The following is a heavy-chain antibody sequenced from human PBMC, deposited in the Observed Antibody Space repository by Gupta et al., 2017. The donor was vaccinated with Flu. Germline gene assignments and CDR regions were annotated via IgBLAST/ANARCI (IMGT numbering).Heavy chain of an antibody. Sequence: QVQLQQGGAGLWKPSETLSPTCPVYGGSFSAYYWSWIRQPPGKGLEWIGEINQRGSTNYNPSLKSRVTISVDTSKNQFSLKLSSVTAADTAVYYCARGWGNIGGTGHNWFDPWGQGTLVTVSS. J-gene: IGHJ5*02. CDR3: ARGWGNIGGTGHNWFDP. V-gene: IGHV4-34*01. CDR1: GGSFSAYY. CDR2: INQRGST. D-gene: IGHD4-23*01.